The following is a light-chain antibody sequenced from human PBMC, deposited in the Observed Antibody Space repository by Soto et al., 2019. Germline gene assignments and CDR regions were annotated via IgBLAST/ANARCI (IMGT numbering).Light chain of an antibody. Sequence: QSVLTQPPSASETPGQRVTISCSGSSSNIGSHYVYWYQQLPGTAPKLLIYRNNQRPSGVPDRFSGSKSGTSASLAISGLRSEDEADYYCAAWDDSLSGYVFGTGTKVTVL. CDR1: SSNIGSHY. CDR2: RNN. J-gene: IGLJ1*01. V-gene: IGLV1-47*01. CDR3: AAWDDSLSGYV.